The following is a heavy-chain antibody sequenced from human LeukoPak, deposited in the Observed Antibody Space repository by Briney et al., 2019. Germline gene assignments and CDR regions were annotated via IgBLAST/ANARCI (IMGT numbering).Heavy chain of an antibody. J-gene: IGHJ4*02. Sequence: GRSLRLSCAASGFTFSSYAMHWVRQAPGKGLEWVAVISYDGSNKYYADSVKGRFTISRDNSKNTLYLQMNSLRAEDTAVYYCAGNSIVGATWGQGTLVTVSS. CDR3: AGNSIVGAT. CDR2: ISYDGSNK. D-gene: IGHD1-26*01. V-gene: IGHV3-30-3*01. CDR1: GFTFSSYA.